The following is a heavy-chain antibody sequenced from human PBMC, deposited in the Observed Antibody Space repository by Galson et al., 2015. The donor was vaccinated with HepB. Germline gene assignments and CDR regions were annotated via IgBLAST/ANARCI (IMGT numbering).Heavy chain of an antibody. D-gene: IGHD6-13*01. V-gene: IGHV1-69*13. Sequence: SVKVSCKASGGTFFSQAISWVRQAPGQGLEWLGGIIPIFGSPDYAQKFQGRVTITADESTSTAYMELSSLRSEDTAIYYCASELPQQLVVGSPHYDYYYMDVWGKGTTVTVSS. CDR3: ASELPQQLVVGSPHYDYYYMDV. CDR1: GGTFFSQA. J-gene: IGHJ6*03. CDR2: IIPIFGSP.